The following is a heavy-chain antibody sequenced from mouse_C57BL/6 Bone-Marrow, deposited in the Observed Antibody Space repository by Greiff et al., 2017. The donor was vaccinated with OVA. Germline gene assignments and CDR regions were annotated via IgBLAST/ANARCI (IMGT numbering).Heavy chain of an antibody. CDR3: ARLLYYAMDD. CDR1: GFTFSDYY. CDR2: ISNGGGST. Sequence: EVHLVESGGGLVQPGGSLKLSCAASGFTFSDYYMYWVRQTPEKRLEWVAYISNGGGSTYYPDTVKGRFTISRDNAKNTLYLQMSRLKTEDTAMYYCARLLYYAMDDWSQGTSVTVSS. J-gene: IGHJ4*01. V-gene: IGHV5-12*01.